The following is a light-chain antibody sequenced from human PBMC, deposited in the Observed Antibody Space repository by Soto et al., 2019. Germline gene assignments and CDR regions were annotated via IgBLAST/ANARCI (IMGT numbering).Light chain of an antibody. V-gene: IGKV3-20*01. CDR2: GAS. CDR3: QQYMSSVT. CDR1: QSVASTF. Sequence: EVVLTQSPGSLSLSPGQRATLSCRASQSVASTFFAWYQKKPGQAPRLLIYGASKRATGIPDRFSGSGSGTDFTLIISRLEPEDFAVYYFQQYMSSVTFGQGTKVEIK. J-gene: IGKJ1*01.